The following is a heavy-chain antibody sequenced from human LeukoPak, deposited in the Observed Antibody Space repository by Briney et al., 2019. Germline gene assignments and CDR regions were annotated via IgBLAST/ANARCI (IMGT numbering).Heavy chain of an antibody. J-gene: IGHJ5*02. CDR1: GGSFSGYY. D-gene: IGHD3-9*01. Sequence: SETLSLTCAVYGGSFSGYYWSWIRQPPGKGLEWIGEINHSGSTNYNPSLKSRVTISVDTSKNQFSLKLSSVTAADTAVYYCARVEVFYDILTGYYPVKGFDPWGQGTLVTVSS. CDR3: ARVEVFYDILTGYYPVKGFDP. V-gene: IGHV4-34*01. CDR2: INHSGST.